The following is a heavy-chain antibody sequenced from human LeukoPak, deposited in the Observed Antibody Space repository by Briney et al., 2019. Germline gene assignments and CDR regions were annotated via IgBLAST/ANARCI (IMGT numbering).Heavy chain of an antibody. V-gene: IGHV4-34*01. CDR1: GGSFSGYY. J-gene: IGHJ4*02. CDR3: ARWPGVEMATIS. D-gene: IGHD5-24*01. CDR2: INHSGST. Sequence: KPSETLSLXCAVYGGSFSGYYWSWSRQPPGKGLEWIGEINHSGSTNYNPSLRSRVTISVDTSKNQFSLKLSSVTAADTAVYYCARWPGVEMATISWGQGTLVTVSS.